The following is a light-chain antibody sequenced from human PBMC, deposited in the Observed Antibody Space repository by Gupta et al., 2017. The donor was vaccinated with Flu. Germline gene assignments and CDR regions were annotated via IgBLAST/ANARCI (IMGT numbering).Light chain of an antibody. CDR2: SAS. Sequence: DLQMTHSPSFVSASVGDRVTITCRAGQAISTLVAWYQQKPGKAPNLLIFSASTLQGGVPSRFIGSGSGADFTLTISSLQPEDFATDYCQQADTMPRTFGEGTKVEIK. V-gene: IGKV1-12*01. CDR3: QQADTMPRT. CDR1: QAISTL. J-gene: IGKJ4*02.